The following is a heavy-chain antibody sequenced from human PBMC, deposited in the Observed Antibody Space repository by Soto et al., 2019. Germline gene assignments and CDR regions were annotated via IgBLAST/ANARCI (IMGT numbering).Heavy chain of an antibody. D-gene: IGHD1-1*01. CDR3: AKVKTGEDWNFDY. CDR2: INPNSGGT. CDR1: GYTFTGYY. Sequence: ASVKVSCKASGYTFTGYYMHWVRQAPGQGLEWMGWINPNSGGTNYAQKFQGWVTMTRDTSISTAYMELSRLRSDDTAVYYCAKVKTGEDWNFDYWGQGTLVTVSS. V-gene: IGHV1-2*04. J-gene: IGHJ4*02.